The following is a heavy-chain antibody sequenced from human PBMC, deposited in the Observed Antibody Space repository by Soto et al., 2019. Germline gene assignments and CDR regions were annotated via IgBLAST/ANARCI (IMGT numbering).Heavy chain of an antibody. J-gene: IGHJ6*02. Sequence: SETLSLTCAVYGGSFSGYYWSWIRQPPGKGLEWIGEINHSGSTNYNPSLKSRVTISVDTSKNQFSLKLSSVTAADTAVYYCARGQLDPTSLYYGMDVWGQGTTVTVSS. CDR2: INHSGST. V-gene: IGHV4-34*01. CDR1: GGSFSGYY. D-gene: IGHD1-1*01. CDR3: ARGQLDPTSLYYGMDV.